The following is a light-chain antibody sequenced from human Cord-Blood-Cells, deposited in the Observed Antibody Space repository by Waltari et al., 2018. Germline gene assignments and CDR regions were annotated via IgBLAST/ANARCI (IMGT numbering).Light chain of an antibody. CDR1: QSVSSN. J-gene: IGKJ1*01. Sequence: EIVMTQSPATLSVSPGARATLSCRASQSVSSNLAWYQQKPGQAPRLLIYGASTRATGIPARFSGSGSGTEFTLTISSLQSEDFAVYYCQHYNNWPTFGQGTKVEIK. CDR3: QHYNNWPT. CDR2: GAS. V-gene: IGKV3-15*01.